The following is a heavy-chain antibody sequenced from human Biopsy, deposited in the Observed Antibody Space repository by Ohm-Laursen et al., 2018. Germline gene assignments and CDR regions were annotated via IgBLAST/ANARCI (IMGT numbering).Heavy chain of an antibody. J-gene: IGHJ5*02. D-gene: IGHD2-2*01. CDR3: ARFIVPSLHCSNGVCPIRWFDP. V-gene: IGHV4-34*01. CDR2: VHHDGRA. Sequence: SDTLSLTCAVYGGTYSGYYWSWIRQPPGKGLEWIGEVHHDGRANYNPSLKSRVTISGDMSKKQFSLKLSGVTAADTAVHYCARFIVPSLHCSNGVCPIRWFDPWGQGTLVTVFS. CDR1: GGTYSGYY.